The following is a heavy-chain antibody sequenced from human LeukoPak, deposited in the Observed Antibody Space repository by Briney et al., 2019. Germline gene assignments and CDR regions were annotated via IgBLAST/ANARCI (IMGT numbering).Heavy chain of an antibody. CDR3: TRVRRGNGFDAFDI. J-gene: IGHJ3*02. D-gene: IGHD4-23*01. CDR2: IRSKAYGGTT. V-gene: IGHV3-49*04. Sequence: GGSLRLSCTAYGFTFGDYAMSWVRQAPGKGLEWVGFIRSKAYGGTTEYAASVKGRFTISRDDSKSIAYLQMNSLKTEDTAVYYCTRVRRGNGFDAFDIWGQGTMVTVSS. CDR1: GFTFGDYA.